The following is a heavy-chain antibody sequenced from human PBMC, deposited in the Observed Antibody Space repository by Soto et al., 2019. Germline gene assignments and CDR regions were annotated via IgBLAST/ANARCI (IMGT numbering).Heavy chain of an antibody. CDR2: ISSSSRYI. V-gene: IGHV3-21*01. D-gene: IGHD3-22*01. Sequence: GGSLRLSCAASGFTFSSYSMNWVRQAPGKGLEWVSSISSSSRYIYYADSVKGRFTISRDNAKNSLYLQMNSLRAEDTAVYYGTSVVNCDARCGYSFDYWGQGTLVTVSS. CDR3: TSVVNCDARCGYSFDY. CDR1: GFTFSSYS. J-gene: IGHJ4*01.